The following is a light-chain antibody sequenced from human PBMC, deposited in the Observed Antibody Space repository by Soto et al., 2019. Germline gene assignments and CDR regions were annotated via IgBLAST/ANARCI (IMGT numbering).Light chain of an antibody. V-gene: IGLV2-14*01. CDR2: GVT. CDR3: TSYTSSSTHV. J-gene: IGLJ1*01. Sequence: QSALTQIPSASGSPGQSVTISCTGTSSDIGGYNYVSWYQQHPGKAPKLMIYGVTNRPSGVSHRFSGSKSANTASLTISGLQAEDEADYYCTSYTSSSTHVFGTGTKLTVL. CDR1: SSDIGGYNY.